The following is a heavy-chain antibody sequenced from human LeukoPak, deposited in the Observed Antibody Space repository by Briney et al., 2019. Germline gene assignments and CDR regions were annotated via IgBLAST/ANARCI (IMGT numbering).Heavy chain of an antibody. CDR3: ASASRDGYFY. CDR1: GFTFSSYW. CDR2: IDSDGSST. Sequence: TGGSLRLSCAAPGFTFSSYWMHWVRQAPGKGLVWVSRIDSDGSSTSYADSVKGRFTISRDNAKNTLYLQMNSLRAEDTAVYYCASASRDGYFYWGQGILVTVSS. D-gene: IGHD5-24*01. J-gene: IGHJ4*02. V-gene: IGHV3-74*01.